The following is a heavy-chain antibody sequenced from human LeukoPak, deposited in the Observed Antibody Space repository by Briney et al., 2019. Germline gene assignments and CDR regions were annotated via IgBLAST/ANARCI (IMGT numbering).Heavy chain of an antibody. CDR3: SRGGTIRDTGYFDF. V-gene: IGHV4-34*01. D-gene: IGHD5-24*01. CDR1: GGSSARYL. J-gene: IGHJ4*03. Sequence: PSETLCLTRARHGGSSARYLGYWSRQSPGKGLEWIAEIDHRGDTNYNPSVKSRVTISVDTSKNQFSLKVRSLSAADTAVYFCSRGGTIRDTGYFDFWGQGTLVTVSS. CDR2: IDHRGDT.